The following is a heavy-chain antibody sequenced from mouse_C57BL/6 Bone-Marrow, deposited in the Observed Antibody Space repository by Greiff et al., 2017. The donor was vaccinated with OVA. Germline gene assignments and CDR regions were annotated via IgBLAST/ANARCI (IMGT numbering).Heavy chain of an antibody. D-gene: IGHD1-1*01. V-gene: IGHV1-81*01. Sequence: QVQLKQSGAELARPGASVKLSCKASGYTFTSYGISWVKQRTGQGLEWIGEIYPRSGNTYYNEKFKGKATLTADKSSSTAYMELRSLTSEDSAVYFCANPTVGSWGQGTTLTVSA. J-gene: IGHJ2*01. CDR2: IYPRSGNT. CDR1: GYTFTSYG. CDR3: ANPTVGS.